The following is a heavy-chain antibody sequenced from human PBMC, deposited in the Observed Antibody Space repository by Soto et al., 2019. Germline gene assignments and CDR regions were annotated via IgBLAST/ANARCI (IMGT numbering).Heavy chain of an antibody. V-gene: IGHV4-34*01. Sequence: PSETLSLTCAVYGGSFSGYYWSWIRQPPGKGLEWIGEINHSGSTNYNPSLKSRVTISVDTSKNQFSLKLSSVTAADTAVYYCATGGSLDYWGQGTLVTVSS. J-gene: IGHJ4*02. CDR1: GGSFSGYY. CDR2: INHSGST. D-gene: IGHD5-12*01. CDR3: ATGGSLDY.